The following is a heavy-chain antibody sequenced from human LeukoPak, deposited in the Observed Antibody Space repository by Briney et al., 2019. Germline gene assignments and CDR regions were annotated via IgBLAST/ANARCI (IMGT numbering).Heavy chain of an antibody. D-gene: IGHD1-26*01. Sequence: PGGSLRLSCAASGFTFSSYWMSWVRQAPGKGLEWVANIKQDGSEKYYVDSVKGRFTISRDNAKNSLYLQMNSLRAEDTAVYYCARAVGAIDTRTQTIDYWGQGTLVTVSS. V-gene: IGHV3-7*01. CDR1: GFTFSSYW. CDR3: ARAVGAIDTRTQTIDY. J-gene: IGHJ4*02. CDR2: IKQDGSEK.